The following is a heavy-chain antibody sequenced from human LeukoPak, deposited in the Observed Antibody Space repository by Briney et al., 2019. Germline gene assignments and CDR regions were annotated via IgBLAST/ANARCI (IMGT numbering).Heavy chain of an antibody. J-gene: IGHJ4*02. CDR2: FHHSGNT. Sequence: LGTLSLTCSVSGVSISRYYWSWIRQPPGKGLEWIGYFHHSGNTTYSPSPSSRITMSVDTSKNQFSLRLSSVTAADTAIYYCARRAAALDSWGQGTLVTVSS. CDR3: ARRAAALDS. CDR1: GVSISRYY. D-gene: IGHD6-13*01. V-gene: IGHV4-59*12.